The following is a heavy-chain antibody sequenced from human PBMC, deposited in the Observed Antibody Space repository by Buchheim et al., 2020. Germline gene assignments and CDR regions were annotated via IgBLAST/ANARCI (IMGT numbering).Heavy chain of an antibody. J-gene: IGHJ6*02. D-gene: IGHD3-10*01. CDR3: AREFWDYYGSGSYYNGLHYGMDV. CDR1: GGSISSGGYY. CDR2: IYYSGST. V-gene: IGHV4-31*03. Sequence: QVQLQESGPGLVKPSQTLSLTCTVSGGSISSGGYYWSWIRQHPGKGLEWIGYIYYSGSTYYNPSLKSRVTISVDTSKNQFSLKLSSVTAADTAVYYCAREFWDYYGSGSYYNGLHYGMDVWGQGTT.